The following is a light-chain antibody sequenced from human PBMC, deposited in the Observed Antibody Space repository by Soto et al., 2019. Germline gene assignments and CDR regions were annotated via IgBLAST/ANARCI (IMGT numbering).Light chain of an antibody. CDR3: QSADNSGTDV. V-gene: IGLV3-25*02. CDR1: TLTKQY. CDR2: KDT. J-gene: IGLJ1*01. Sequence: SYELTQPPSVSVSPGQTARITCSGDTLTKQYAFWYQQRPGQAPILLIYKDTERPSGIPERFSGSSSGTTVTLTISGAEAEDEADYYCQSADNSGTDVFGTGTKLTVL.